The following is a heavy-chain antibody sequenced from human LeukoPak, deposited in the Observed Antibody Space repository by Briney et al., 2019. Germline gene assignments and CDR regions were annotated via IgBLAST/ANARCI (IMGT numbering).Heavy chain of an antibody. Sequence: SVKVSCKASGGTFGSYAISWVRQAPGQGLEWMGRTIPILGIANYAQKFQGRVTITADKSTSTAYMERSSLRSEDTAVYYCASQIAVAGLYYFDYWGQGTLVTVSS. J-gene: IGHJ4*02. CDR2: TIPILGIA. CDR3: ASQIAVAGLYYFDY. D-gene: IGHD6-19*01. V-gene: IGHV1-69*04. CDR1: GGTFGSYA.